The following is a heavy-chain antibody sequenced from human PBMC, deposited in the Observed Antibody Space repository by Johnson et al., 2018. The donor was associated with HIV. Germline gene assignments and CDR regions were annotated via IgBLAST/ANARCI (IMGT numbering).Heavy chain of an antibody. CDR1: VFTFDDYA. D-gene: IGHD5-12*01. J-gene: IGHJ3*02. CDR2: ISRNSDKI. V-gene: IGHV3-9*01. CDR3: AKDRILSGYGPGAFDI. Sequence: VQLVDSGGGLVQPGRSLRLSCAASVFTFDDYAMHWVRQAPGKGLEWVSGISRNSDKIGYADSVRGRFPISRDNAKNSLYLKMNSLRAEDTAVYYCAKDRILSGYGPGAFDIWGQGTMVTVSS.